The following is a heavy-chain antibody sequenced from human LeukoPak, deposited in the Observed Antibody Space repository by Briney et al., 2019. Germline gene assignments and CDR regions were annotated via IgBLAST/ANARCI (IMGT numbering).Heavy chain of an antibody. CDR2: ISWSGDII. D-gene: IGHD2-15*01. J-gene: IGHJ6*02. V-gene: IGHV3-9*01. CDR3: ARDAASYCSGGSCYLDYYYYGMDV. Sequence: AGGSLRLSCAASGFTFDEYAMHWVRQAPGKGLEWVSGISWSGDIIGYANSVKGRFTISRDNAKNSLYLQMNSLRAEDTAVYYCARDAASYCSGGSCYLDYYYYGMDVWGQGTTVTVSS. CDR1: GFTFDEYA.